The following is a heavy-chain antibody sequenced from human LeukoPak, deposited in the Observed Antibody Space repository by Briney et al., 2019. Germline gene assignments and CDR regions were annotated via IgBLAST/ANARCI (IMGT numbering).Heavy chain of an antibody. D-gene: IGHD4-17*01. CDR1: GYTFTSYG. V-gene: IGHV1-18*01. CDR2: ISAYSGDT. J-gene: IGHJ2*01. Sequence: ASVKVSRKASGYTFTSYGISWVRQAPGQGLEWMGRISAYSGDTKYAQNFQGRLTMTTDTSTSTAYMELRSLRSDDTAVYFCARPGTSYGDYGWYFDLWGRGTLVTVSS. CDR3: ARPGTSYGDYGWYFDL.